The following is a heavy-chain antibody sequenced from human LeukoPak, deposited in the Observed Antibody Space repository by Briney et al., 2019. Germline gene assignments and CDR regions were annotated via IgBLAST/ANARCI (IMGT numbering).Heavy chain of an antibody. V-gene: IGHV3-74*01. CDR1: GFTFDDYG. CDR2: LNSDGSST. D-gene: IGHD3-10*02. J-gene: IGHJ6*04. Sequence: GGSLRLSCAASGFTFDDYGMSWVRQAPGKGLVWVSRLNSDGSSTNYADSVKGRFTISRDNAKNTLYLQMNSLRAEDTAVYYCAELGITMIGGVWGKGTTVTISS. CDR3: AELGITMIGGV.